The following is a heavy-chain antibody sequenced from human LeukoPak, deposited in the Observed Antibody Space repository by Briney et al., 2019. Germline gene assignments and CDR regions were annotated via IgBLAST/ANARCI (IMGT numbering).Heavy chain of an antibody. J-gene: IGHJ6*02. V-gene: IGHV4-59*08. CDR1: GGSISSYY. CDR3: ARQSAGSFYYYGMDV. D-gene: IGHD1-26*01. Sequence: PSETLSLTCTVSGGSISSYYWSWIRQPPGKGLEWIGYIYYSGSTNYNPSLKSRVTISVDTSKNQFSLKLSSVTAADTAVYYCARQSAGSFYYYGMDVWGQGTTVTVSS. CDR2: IYYSGST.